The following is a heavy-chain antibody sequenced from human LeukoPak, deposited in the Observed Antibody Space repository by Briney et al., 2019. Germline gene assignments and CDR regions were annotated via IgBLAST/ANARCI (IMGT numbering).Heavy chain of an antibody. CDR2: IGGGGVTS. V-gene: IGHV3-64*02. Sequence: GGSLRLSCAASGFTFSSYSMHWVRQAPGKGPEFVSVIGGGGVTSFYADSVKDRFTISRDNSKNTLYLEMGSLRAEDMAVYYCAREGGGSGLWYYDLWGRGTLVTVSS. CDR3: AREGGGSGLWYYDL. D-gene: IGHD1-26*01. J-gene: IGHJ2*01. CDR1: GFTFSSYS.